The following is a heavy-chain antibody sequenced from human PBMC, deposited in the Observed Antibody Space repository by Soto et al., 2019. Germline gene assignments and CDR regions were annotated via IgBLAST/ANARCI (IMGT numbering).Heavy chain of an antibody. J-gene: IGHJ6*03. CDR3: ATRSDHSNYDKPYYMDV. CDR2: IYYSGST. CDR1: GGSISSGGYY. V-gene: IGHV4-31*03. D-gene: IGHD4-4*01. Sequence: SETLSLTCTVSGGSISSGGYYWSWIRQHPGKGLEWIGYIYYSGSTYYNPSLKSRVTISVDTSKNQFSLKLSSVTAADTAVYYCATRSDHSNYDKPYYMDVWGKGTTVTVSS.